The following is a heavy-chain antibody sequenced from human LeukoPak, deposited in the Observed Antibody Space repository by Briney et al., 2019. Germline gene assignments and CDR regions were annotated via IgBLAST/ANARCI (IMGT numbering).Heavy chain of an antibody. CDR2: FSGSGTST. CDR3: AKASLQTWAFDY. CDR1: GFTFSSHA. J-gene: IGHJ4*02. Sequence: GGPLRLSCAASGFTFSSHAMNWVRQAPGKGLEWVSSFSGSGTSTFYADSVKGRFTISRDNSKNTLYLQMNSLRAEDTAVYYCAKASLQTWAFDYWGQGTLVTVSS. V-gene: IGHV3-23*01. D-gene: IGHD5-24*01.